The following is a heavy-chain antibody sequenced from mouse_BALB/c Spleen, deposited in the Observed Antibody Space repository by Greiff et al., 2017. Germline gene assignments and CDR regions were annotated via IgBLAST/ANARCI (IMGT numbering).Heavy chain of an antibody. V-gene: IGHV7-3*02. Sequence: EVQVVESGGGLVQPGGSLRLSCATSGFTFTDYYMNWVRQPPGKALEWLGFIRNKANGYTTEYSASVKGRFTISRDNSQSILYLQMNTLRAEDSATYYCARDDDGSYAMDYWGQGTSVTVSS. J-gene: IGHJ4*01. CDR1: GFTFTDYY. CDR2: IRNKANGYTT. CDR3: ARDDDGSYAMDY. D-gene: IGHD2-3*01.